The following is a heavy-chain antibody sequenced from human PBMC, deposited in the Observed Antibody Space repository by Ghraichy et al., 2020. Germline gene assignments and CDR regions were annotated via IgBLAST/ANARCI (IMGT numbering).Heavy chain of an antibody. CDR3: AREGVLPDAFDI. D-gene: IGHD3-10*01. J-gene: IGHJ3*02. CDR2: IHYSGIT. CDR1: GGSISNYY. V-gene: IGHV4-59*01. Sequence: SETLSLTCTVSGGSISNYYWTWIRQPPGKGLEWIGYIHYSGITNHNPSLKSRVTISVDTSKKQFSLKLSSVTAADTAMYYCAREGVLPDAFDIWGQGTMVTVSS.